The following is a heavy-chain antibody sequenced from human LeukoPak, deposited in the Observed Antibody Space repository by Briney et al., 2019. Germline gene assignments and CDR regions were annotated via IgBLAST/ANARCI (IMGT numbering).Heavy chain of an antibody. CDR1: GYTFTGYS. CDR2: ISAYNGNT. D-gene: IGHD1-26*01. V-gene: IGHV1-18*04. J-gene: IGHJ3*02. CDR3: ARGGIVGATEDPAFDI. Sequence: ASVKVSCKASGYTFTGYSIHWVRQAPGQGLEWMGWISAYNGNTNYAQKLQGRVTMTTDTSTSTAYMELRSLRSDDTAVYYCARGGIVGATEDPAFDIWGQGTMVTVSS.